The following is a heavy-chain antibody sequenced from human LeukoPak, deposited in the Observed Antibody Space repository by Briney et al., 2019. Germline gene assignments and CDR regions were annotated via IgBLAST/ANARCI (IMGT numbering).Heavy chain of an antibody. D-gene: IGHD2-15*01. CDR1: GFTFDDYG. CDR2: INWNGGST. Sequence: GGSLRLSCAASGFTFDDYGMSWVRPAPGKGLEWVSGINWNGGSTGYADSVKGRFTIYRDNAKNSLYLQMNSLRAEDTALYYCARVADCSGGSCYEYYYYYYLDVWGKGTTVTVSS. J-gene: IGHJ6*03. V-gene: IGHV3-20*04. CDR3: ARVADCSGGSCYEYYYYYYLDV.